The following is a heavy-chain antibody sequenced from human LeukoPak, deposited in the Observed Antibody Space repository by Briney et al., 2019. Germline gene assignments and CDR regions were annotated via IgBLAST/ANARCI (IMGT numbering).Heavy chain of an antibody. D-gene: IGHD3-22*01. J-gene: IGHJ4*02. CDR3: ASERSGYYKHALYFDY. CDR2: IIPIFGTA. CDR1: GGTFSSYA. V-gene: IGHV1-69*13. Sequence: ASVKVSCKASGGTFSSYAISWVRQAPGQGLEWMGGIIPIFGTANYAQKFQGRVTITADESTSTAYMELSSLRSEDTAVYYCASERSGYYKHALYFDYWGQGTLVTVSS.